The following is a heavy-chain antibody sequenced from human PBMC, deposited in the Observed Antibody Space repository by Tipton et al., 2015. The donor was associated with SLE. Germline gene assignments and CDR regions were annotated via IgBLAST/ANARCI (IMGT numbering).Heavy chain of an antibody. Sequence: LRLSCIVSGGSISSSSYYWGWIRQPPGKGLEWIGSVYYSGSTYYNPSLKSRVTISVDTSKNQFSLKLSSVTAADTAVYYCARRVYRSSDLDYWGQGTLVTVSS. J-gene: IGHJ4*02. CDR3: ARRVYRSSDLDY. CDR1: GGSISSSSYY. D-gene: IGHD6-6*01. CDR2: VYYSGST. V-gene: IGHV4-39*01.